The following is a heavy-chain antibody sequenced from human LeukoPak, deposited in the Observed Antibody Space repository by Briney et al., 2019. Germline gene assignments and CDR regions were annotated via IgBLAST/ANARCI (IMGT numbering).Heavy chain of an antibody. CDR1: GFTFSSYD. CDR3: ARAVAGTFGGYPFYYGMDV. D-gene: IGHD3-16*01. V-gene: IGHV3-13*01. Sequence: PGGSLRLSCAASGFTFSSYDMHWVRQATGKGLESVSAIGTASDTYYPGSVKGRFTISRENAKNSLYLQMNSLRAEDTAVYYCARAVAGTFGGYPFYYGMDVWGQGTTVTVSS. J-gene: IGHJ6*02. CDR2: IGTASDT.